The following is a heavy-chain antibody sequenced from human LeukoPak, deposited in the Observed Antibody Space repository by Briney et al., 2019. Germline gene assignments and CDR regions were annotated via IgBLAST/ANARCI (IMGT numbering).Heavy chain of an antibody. CDR2: ISSSSSYI. J-gene: IGHJ4*02. Sequence: PGGSLRLSCAASGFTFSSYSMNWVRQAPGKGLEWVSPISSSSSYIYYADSVKGRFTIPRDNAKNSLYLQMNSLRAEDTAVYYCARPPRTSSSSPFDYWGQGTLVTVSS. CDR1: GFTFSSYS. CDR3: ARPPRTSSSSPFDY. D-gene: IGHD6-6*01. V-gene: IGHV3-21*01.